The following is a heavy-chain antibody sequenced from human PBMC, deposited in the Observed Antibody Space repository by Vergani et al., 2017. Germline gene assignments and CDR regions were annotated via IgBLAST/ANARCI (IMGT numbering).Heavy chain of an antibody. D-gene: IGHD3-9*01. CDR3: AGKMSAYXILTGYYHTHPFDY. CDR1: GGSISSYY. J-gene: IGHJ4*02. Sequence: QVQLQESGPGLVKPSETLALTCTVSGGSISSYYWSWIRQPPGKGLEWIGYIYYSGSTNYNPSLKSRVTISVDTSKNQFSLKLSSVTAADTAVYYCAGKMSAYXILTGYYHTHPFDYWGQGTLVTVSS. CDR2: IYYSGST. V-gene: IGHV4-59*01.